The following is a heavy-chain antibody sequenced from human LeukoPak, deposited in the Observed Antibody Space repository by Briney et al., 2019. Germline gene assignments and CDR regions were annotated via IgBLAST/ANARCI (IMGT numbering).Heavy chain of an antibody. D-gene: IGHD3-22*01. J-gene: IGHJ4*02. CDR3: ARTYYYDSGGYYA. CDR2: VKQDGSER. V-gene: IGHV3-7*01. Sequence: GGSLRLSCAASGFTFSRYCMNWVRQAPGKGLEWVANVKQDGSERYYVDSVKGRFTISRDNAKNSLYLQMNSLRAEDTAVYYCARTYYYDSGGYYAWGQGTLVTVSS. CDR1: GFTFSRYC.